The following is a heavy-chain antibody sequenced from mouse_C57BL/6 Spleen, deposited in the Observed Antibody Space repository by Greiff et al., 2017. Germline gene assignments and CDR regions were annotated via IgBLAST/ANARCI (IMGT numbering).Heavy chain of an antibody. V-gene: IGHV2-2*01. Sequence: VQLKESGPGLVQPSQSLSITCTVSGFSLTSYGVHWVRQSPGKGLEWLGVIWSGGSTDYNAAFISRLSISKDNSKSQVFFKMNSLQADDTAIYYCARENYYGSSYVYFDYWGQGTTLTVSS. CDR3: ARENYYGSSYVYFDY. J-gene: IGHJ2*01. CDR1: GFSLTSYG. D-gene: IGHD1-1*01. CDR2: IWSGGST.